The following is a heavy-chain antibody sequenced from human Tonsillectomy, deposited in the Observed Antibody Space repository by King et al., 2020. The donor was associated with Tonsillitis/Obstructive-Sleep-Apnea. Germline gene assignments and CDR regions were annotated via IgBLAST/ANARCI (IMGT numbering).Heavy chain of an antibody. Sequence: VQLQQWGAGLLKPSETLSLTCAVYGGSFSGYYWSWIRQPPGKGLEWIGEINHSGSTNYNPSLKSRVTISVDTSKNQFSLKLSSVTAADTAVYYCARGRGGNWNYYYYMDVWGKGPTVTVSS. D-gene: IGHD4-23*01. V-gene: IGHV4-34*01. CDR3: ARGRGGNWNYYYYMDV. CDR2: INHSGST. CDR1: GGSFSGYY. J-gene: IGHJ6*03.